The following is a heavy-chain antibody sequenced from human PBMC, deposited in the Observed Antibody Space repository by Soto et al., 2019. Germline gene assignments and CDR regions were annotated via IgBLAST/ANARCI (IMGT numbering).Heavy chain of an antibody. J-gene: IGHJ4*02. V-gene: IGHV3-30*18. CDR1: GFTFSSHG. Sequence: GGSLRLSCAASGFTFSSHGMHWVRQAPGKGLEWVAVISYDGSNKYYADSVKGRFTISRDNSKNTLYLQMNSLRAEDTAVYYCAKGSYYYGSGSYQPPVHWGQGT. CDR2: ISYDGSNK. CDR3: AKGSYYYGSGSYQPPVH. D-gene: IGHD3-10*01.